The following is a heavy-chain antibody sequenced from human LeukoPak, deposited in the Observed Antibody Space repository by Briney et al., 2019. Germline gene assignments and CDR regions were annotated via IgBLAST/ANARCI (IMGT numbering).Heavy chain of an antibody. CDR1: GGTFSSYA. CDR2: IIPILGIA. V-gene: IGHV1-69*04. Sequence: GASVKVSCKASGGTFSSYAISWVRQAPGQGLEWMGRIIPILGIANYAQKFQGRVTITADKSTSTAYMELSSLRSEDTAVYYCARMDCGGDCYSGYYYGMDVWGQGTTVTVSS. J-gene: IGHJ6*02. D-gene: IGHD2-21*02. CDR3: ARMDCGGDCYSGYYYGMDV.